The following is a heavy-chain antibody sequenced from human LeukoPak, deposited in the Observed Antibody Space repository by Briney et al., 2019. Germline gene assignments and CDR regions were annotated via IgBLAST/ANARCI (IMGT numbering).Heavy chain of an antibody. V-gene: IGHV1-2*06. D-gene: IGHD6-6*01. CDR1: GYTFTGCY. J-gene: IGHJ4*02. CDR3: ASTDRYSSSSEIFDY. Sequence: GASVKVSCKASGYTFTGCYMHWVRQAPGQGLEWMGRINPNSGGTNYAQKFQGRVTMTRDTSISTAYMELSRLRSDDTAVYYCASTDRYSSSSEIFDYWGQGTLVTVSS. CDR2: INPNSGGT.